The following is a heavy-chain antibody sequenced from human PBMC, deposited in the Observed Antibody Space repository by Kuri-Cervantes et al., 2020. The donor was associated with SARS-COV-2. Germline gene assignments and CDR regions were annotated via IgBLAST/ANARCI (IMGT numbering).Heavy chain of an antibody. CDR2: ISYDGRDT. CDR3: ARGAANYYYMDV. CDR1: EFNFRYYG. J-gene: IGHJ6*03. Sequence: GESLKISCVASEFNFRYYGMYWVRQAPGKGLEWVAVISYDGRDTYYGDSVKGRFTISRDNSKNTLYLQMNSLRPEDTAMYYCARGAANYYYMDVWGKGTTVTVSS. D-gene: IGHD1-26*01. V-gene: IGHV3-30*03.